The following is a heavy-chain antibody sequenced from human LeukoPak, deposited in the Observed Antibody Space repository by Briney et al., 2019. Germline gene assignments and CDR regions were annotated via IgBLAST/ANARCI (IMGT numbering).Heavy chain of an antibody. CDR1: GFTFSSYS. V-gene: IGHV3-21*01. CDR3: ARDESSGWYEAYYYYYMDV. CDR2: ISSSSSYI. Sequence: PGGSLRLSCAASGFTFSSYSMNWVRQAPGKGLEWVSSISSSSSYIYYADSVKGRFTISRDNAKNSLYLQVNSLRAEDTTVYYCARDESSGWYEAYYYYYMDVWGKGTTVTVSS. D-gene: IGHD6-19*01. J-gene: IGHJ6*03.